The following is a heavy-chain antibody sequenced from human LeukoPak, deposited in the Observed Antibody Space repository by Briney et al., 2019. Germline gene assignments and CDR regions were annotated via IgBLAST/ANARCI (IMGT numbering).Heavy chain of an antibody. V-gene: IGHV1-2*02. Sequence: ASVKVSCTASGYTFTGYYMHWVRQAPGQGLEWMGWINPNSGGTSYAQKFQGRVTMTRDTSISTAYMELSRLRSDNTAVYYCARSQPPLRYFDWLLPETDYWGQGTLVTVSS. CDR2: INPNSGGT. CDR1: GYTFTGYY. CDR3: ARSQPPLRYFDWLLPETDY. J-gene: IGHJ4*02. D-gene: IGHD3-9*01.